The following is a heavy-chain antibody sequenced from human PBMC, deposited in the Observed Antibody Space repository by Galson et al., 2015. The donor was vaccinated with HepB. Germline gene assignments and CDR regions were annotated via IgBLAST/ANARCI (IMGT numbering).Heavy chain of an antibody. CDR1: GFTFGSYA. D-gene: IGHD6-19*01. J-gene: IGHJ3*02. CDR2: ISSQGVST. CDR3: ARDRSGSGWYRGAFDI. Sequence: SLRLSCAASGFTFGSYAIDWVRQAPGKGLEYVSGISSQGVSTYYANSLKGRFTISRDNSKNTVYLQMGSLRAEDMAVYYCARDRSGSGWYRGAFDIWGQGTVVTVSS. V-gene: IGHV3-64*01.